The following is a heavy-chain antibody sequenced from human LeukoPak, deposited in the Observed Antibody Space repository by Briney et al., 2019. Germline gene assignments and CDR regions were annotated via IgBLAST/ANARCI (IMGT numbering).Heavy chain of an antibody. CDR2: ISGSGGST. Sequence: PGGSLRLSCAASGYTFSSYAMSWVRQAPGKGLEWVSAISGSGGSTYYADSVKGRFTISRDNSKNTLYLQMNSLRAEDTAVYYCAKGRPKRYFDWFSFDYWGQGTLVTVSS. CDR3: AKGRPKRYFDWFSFDY. D-gene: IGHD3-9*01. J-gene: IGHJ4*02. V-gene: IGHV3-23*01. CDR1: GYTFSSYA.